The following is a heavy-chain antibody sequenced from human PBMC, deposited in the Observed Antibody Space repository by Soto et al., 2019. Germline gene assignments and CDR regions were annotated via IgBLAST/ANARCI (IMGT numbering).Heavy chain of an antibody. D-gene: IGHD2-15*01. V-gene: IGHV5-51*01. CDR3: ASGCCSGGSRPPDYGTFFHY. Sequence: GESLKISCKGSGYSFTSYWIGWVRQMPGKGLEWMGIIYPGDSDTRYSPSFQGQVTISADKSISTAYLQWSSLKASDTAMYYCASGCCSGGSRPPDYGTFFHYWGQGTLVPVSS. J-gene: IGHJ4*02. CDR2: IYPGDSDT. CDR1: GYSFTSYW.